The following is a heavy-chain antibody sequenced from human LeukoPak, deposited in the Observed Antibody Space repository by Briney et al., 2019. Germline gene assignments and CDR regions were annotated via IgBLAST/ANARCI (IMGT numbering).Heavy chain of an antibody. D-gene: IGHD3-10*01. V-gene: IGHV3-30*02. CDR2: IRYDGGNK. CDR3: ARFAAGGSYYYYMDV. CDR1: GFTFSSYG. Sequence: GGSLRLSCAASGFTFSSYGMHWVRQAPGKGLEWVAFIRYDGGNKYYADSVKGRFTISRDNAKNSLYLQMNSLRADDTAVYYCARFAAGGSYYYYMDVWGKGTTVTVSS. J-gene: IGHJ6*03.